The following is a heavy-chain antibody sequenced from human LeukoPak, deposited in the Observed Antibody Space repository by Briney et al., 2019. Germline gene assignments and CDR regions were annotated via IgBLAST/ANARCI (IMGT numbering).Heavy chain of an antibody. CDR2: INPNSGGT. CDR1: GYTFTGYY. V-gene: IGHV1-2*02. D-gene: IGHD1-26*01. CDR3: AREGGDGIVGALRGYMDV. Sequence: ASVKVSCKASGYTFTGYYMHWVRQAPGQGLEWMGWINPNSGGTNYAQKFQGRVTMTRDTSISTAYMELSRLRSDDTAVYYCAREGGDGIVGALRGYMDVWGKGTTVTVSS. J-gene: IGHJ6*03.